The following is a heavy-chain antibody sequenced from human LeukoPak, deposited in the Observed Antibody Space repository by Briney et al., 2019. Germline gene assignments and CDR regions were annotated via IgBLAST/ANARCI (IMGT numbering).Heavy chain of an antibody. V-gene: IGHV4-59*13. J-gene: IGHJ6*02. CDR2: LYNSGST. CDR3: ARLSHIAAAGAYSYYSLDV. D-gene: IGHD6-13*01. CDR1: RGSINNYG. Sequence: SETLSLTCTVSRGSINNYGWTWIRQPPGRGLEWIGDLYNSGSTSYNPSLNSRLTISADTSNKQFFLRLRSVTGADTAVYYCARLSHIAAAGAYSYYSLDVWGQGTTVTVSS.